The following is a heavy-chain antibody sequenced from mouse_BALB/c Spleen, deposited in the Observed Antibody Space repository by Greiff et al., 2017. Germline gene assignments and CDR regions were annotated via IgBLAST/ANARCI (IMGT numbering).Heavy chain of an antibody. V-gene: IGHV1-69*02. CDR3: ASPHYRGAMDY. D-gene: IGHD2-14*01. J-gene: IGHJ4*01. Sequence: QVQLQQPGAELVKPGSSAKLSCKASGYTFTSYWMNWVKQRPGQGLEWIGEIDPSDSHTNYNQKFKGKATVTVDKSSSTAYMQLSNLTSEDSAVYYCASPHYRGAMDYWGQGTSVAVSS. CDR2: IDPSDSHT. CDR1: GYTFTSYW.